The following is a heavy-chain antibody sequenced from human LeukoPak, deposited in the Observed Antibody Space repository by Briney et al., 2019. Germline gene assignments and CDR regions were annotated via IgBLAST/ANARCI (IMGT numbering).Heavy chain of an antibody. J-gene: IGHJ4*02. Sequence: PGGALILSCAASGFPFSSYAMNWLRHAPGRRVECVSTISPNGGTTYYADSVKGRFTISRDNSKNTLYLQMNSLRPEDTAVYYCAKDHVGAAGNFDYWGQGTLVTVSS. D-gene: IGHD2-15*01. CDR1: GFPFSSYA. CDR3: AKDHVGAAGNFDY. V-gene: IGHV3-23*01. CDR2: ISPNGGTT.